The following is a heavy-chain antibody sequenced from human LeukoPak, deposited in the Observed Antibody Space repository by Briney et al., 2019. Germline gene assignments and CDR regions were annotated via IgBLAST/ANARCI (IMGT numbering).Heavy chain of an antibody. Sequence: GRSLRLSCAASGFTFSSYCMHWVRQAPGKGLEWVAVISYDGSNKYYADSVKGRFTISRDNSKKTVYLQMNSLRAEDTAVYYCERGPSGWYYYYGMDVWGQGTPVTVSS. CDR2: ISYDGSNK. CDR1: GFTFSSYC. V-gene: IGHV3-30-3*01. J-gene: IGHJ6*02. CDR3: ERGPSGWYYYYGMDV. D-gene: IGHD6-19*01.